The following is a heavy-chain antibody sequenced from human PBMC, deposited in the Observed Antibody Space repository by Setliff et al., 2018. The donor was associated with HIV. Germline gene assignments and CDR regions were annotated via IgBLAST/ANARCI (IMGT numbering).Heavy chain of an antibody. J-gene: IGHJ4*02. D-gene: IGHD5-12*01. CDR2: INEDGSEK. Sequence: GGSLRLSCAASGFTFSSYWMSWGRQAPGKGLEWVANINEDGSEKNYVDSAKARFTISRDNAKNILYLQMNTLRAEDTGVYYCHSGYDTEEQSYFDYWGQGTLVTVPQ. CDR3: HSGYDTEEQSYFDY. CDR1: GFTFSSYW. V-gene: IGHV3-7*01.